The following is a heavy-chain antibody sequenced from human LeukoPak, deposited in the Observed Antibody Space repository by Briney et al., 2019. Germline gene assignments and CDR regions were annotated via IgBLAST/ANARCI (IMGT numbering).Heavy chain of an antibody. D-gene: IGHD5-18*01. J-gene: IGHJ5*02. CDR1: GGSFSGYY. CDR3: ARGRRGYSYGPISRWFDP. Sequence: SETLSLTCAVYGGSFSGYYWSWIRQPPGKGLEWIGEINHSGSTNYNPSLKSRVTISVDTSKNQFSLKLSSVTAADTAVYYCARGRRGYSYGPISRWFDPWDQGTLVTVSS. V-gene: IGHV4-34*01. CDR2: INHSGST.